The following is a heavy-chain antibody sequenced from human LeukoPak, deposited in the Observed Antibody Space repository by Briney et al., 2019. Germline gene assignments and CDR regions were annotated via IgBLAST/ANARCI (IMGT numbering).Heavy chain of an antibody. J-gene: IGHJ4*02. CDR2: VYGNDDK. CDR3: ASQLLSRGYFDH. Sequence: SGPTLVKPTQTLTLTCTFSGFSLTTSGVGVGWIRQHPGKALEWVAVVYGNDDKLYSPSLRSRLTITKDTSKNQVVLTMTNMDPVGTATYYCASQLLSRGYFDHWGQGTLVTVSS. V-gene: IGHV2-5*01. CDR1: GFSLTTSGVG. D-gene: IGHD1-1*01.